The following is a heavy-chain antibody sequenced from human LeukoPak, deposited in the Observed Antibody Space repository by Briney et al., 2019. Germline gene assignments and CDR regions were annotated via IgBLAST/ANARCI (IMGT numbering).Heavy chain of an antibody. J-gene: IGHJ4*02. CDR3: ARDPTEGATTVDY. V-gene: IGHV3-48*04. D-gene: IGHD1-26*01. Sequence: GGSLRLSCAASGFTFSSYSMNWVRQAPGKGLEWVSYISSSSGSTIYYADSVKGRLTISRDNAKNSLYLQMNSLRAEDTAVYYCARDPTEGATTVDYWGQGTPVTVSS. CDR1: GFTFSSYS. CDR2: ISSSSGSTI.